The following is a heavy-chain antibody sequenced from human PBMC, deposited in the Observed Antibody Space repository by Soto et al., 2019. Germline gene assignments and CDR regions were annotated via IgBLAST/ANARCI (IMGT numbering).Heavy chain of an antibody. CDR1: GGSISSSSYY. J-gene: IGHJ4*02. CDR2: IYYSGST. V-gene: IGHV4-39*01. CDR3: ASGGSLWFGQSPTDY. D-gene: IGHD3-10*01. Sequence: PSETLSLTCTVSGGSISSSSYYWGWIRQPPGKGLEWIGSIYYSGSTYYNPSLKSRVTISVDTSKNQFSLKLSSVTAADTAVYYCASGGSLWFGQSPTDYWGQGTLVTVSS.